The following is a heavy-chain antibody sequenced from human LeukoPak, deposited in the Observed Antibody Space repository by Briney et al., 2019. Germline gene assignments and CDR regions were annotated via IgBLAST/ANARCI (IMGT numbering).Heavy chain of an antibody. CDR1: GGSISSYY. V-gene: IGHV4-59*08. D-gene: IGHD1-26*01. J-gene: IGHJ4*02. Sequence: SETLSLTCTVSGGSISSYYWNWIRQPPGKGLEWIGYIYYSGSTNYNPSLKSRVTISVDTSKNQFSLQLSSVTAADTAVYYCARQSWDLYYYFDYWGQGTLVTVSS. CDR3: ARQSWDLYYYFDY. CDR2: IYYSGST.